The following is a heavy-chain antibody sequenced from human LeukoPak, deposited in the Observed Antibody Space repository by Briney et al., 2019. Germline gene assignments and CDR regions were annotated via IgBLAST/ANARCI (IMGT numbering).Heavy chain of an antibody. CDR2: IRQDGDEK. CDR1: GFTFSSYA. Sequence: GGSLRLSCAASGFTFSSYAMSWVRQAPGMGLEWVGNIRQDGDEKFYADSVRGRFAISRDNAKNSLYLHLNSLRAEDTAIYYCARVRTEWYIDLWGRGTLVTVSP. D-gene: IGHD2-8*02. J-gene: IGHJ2*01. V-gene: IGHV3-7*01. CDR3: ARVRTEWYIDL.